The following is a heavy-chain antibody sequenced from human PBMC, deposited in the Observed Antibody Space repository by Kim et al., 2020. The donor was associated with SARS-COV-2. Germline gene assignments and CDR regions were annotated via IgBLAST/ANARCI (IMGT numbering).Heavy chain of an antibody. CDR2: IYYSGST. Sequence: SETLSLTCTVSGGSISSYYWSWIRQPPGKGLEWIGYIYYSGSTNYNPSLKSRVTISVDTSKNQFSLKLSSVTAADTAVYYCARGVTNTEYYYYYCMDVWGQGTTVTVSS. D-gene: IGHD3-10*01. CDR1: GGSISSYY. J-gene: IGHJ6*02. CDR3: ARGVTNTEYYYYYCMDV. V-gene: IGHV4-59*13.